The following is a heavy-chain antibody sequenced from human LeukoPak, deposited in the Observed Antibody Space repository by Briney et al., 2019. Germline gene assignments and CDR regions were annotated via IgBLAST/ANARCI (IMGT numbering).Heavy chain of an antibody. V-gene: IGHV3-23*01. J-gene: IGHJ4*02. CDR1: GLTVSSYG. Sequence: PGGSLRLSCGASGLTVSSYGMSWVRQAPGKGLEWVSTIIGSAVNTYYADSVKGRFTTSRDDSKNTVYLQMNSLRAEDTAVYYCAKDIWGGNEGWGQGTLVTVSS. CDR2: IIGSAVNT. CDR3: AKDIWGGNEG. D-gene: IGHD3-16*01.